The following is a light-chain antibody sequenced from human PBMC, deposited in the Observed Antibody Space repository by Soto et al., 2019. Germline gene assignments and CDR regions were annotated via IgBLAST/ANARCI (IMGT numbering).Light chain of an antibody. CDR1: QSVSGSS. J-gene: IGKJ1*01. CDR3: QQRSNWPRT. CDR2: DAS. Sequence: EIVLTHSPGTLSLSPGEIATLSCRASQSVSGSSLAWYQRKPGQAPRLLIYDASSRASGIPDRFSGSGSGTDFTLIIGSLEPEDFAVYYSQQRSNWPRTFGQGTKVDIK. V-gene: IGKV3D-20*02.